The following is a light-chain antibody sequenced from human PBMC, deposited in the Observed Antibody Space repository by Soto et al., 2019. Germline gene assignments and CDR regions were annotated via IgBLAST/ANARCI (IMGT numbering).Light chain of an antibody. J-gene: IGKJ5*01. CDR1: QSVGSSY. Sequence: IVLTQSPGTLSLSPWERATLSCRASQSVGSSYLAWYQQKPGQAPRLLIYGASTRATGIPARFSGSGSGTEFTLTISSLQSEDFAVYYCQQYNNWPPITFGQGTRLEIK. CDR3: QQYNNWPPIT. V-gene: IGKV3-15*01. CDR2: GAS.